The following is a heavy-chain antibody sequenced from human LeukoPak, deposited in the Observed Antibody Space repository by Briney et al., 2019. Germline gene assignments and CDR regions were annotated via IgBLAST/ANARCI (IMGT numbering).Heavy chain of an antibody. CDR1: GFTFSSYW. V-gene: IGHV3-74*01. J-gene: IGHJ4*02. D-gene: IGHD3-10*01. Sequence: GGSLRLSCAASGFTFSSYWMHWVRQAPGKGLVWVSRINSDGSSTSYADSVKGRFTISRDNSKNTLYLQMNSLRAEDTAVYYCAKELVRDKIFDSWGQGTLVTVSS. CDR3: AKELVRDKIFDS. CDR2: INSDGSST.